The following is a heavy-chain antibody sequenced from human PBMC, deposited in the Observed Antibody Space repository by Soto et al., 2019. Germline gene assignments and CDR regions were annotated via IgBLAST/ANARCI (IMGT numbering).Heavy chain of an antibody. CDR3: VYSGYDYDWFEP. CDR2: TYYRSKWYN. D-gene: IGHD5-12*01. CDR1: GDSVSSNSAA. Sequence: KGSQTLSLTCAISGDSVSSNSAAWNWIRQSPSRGLEWLGRTYYRSKWYNDYAVSVKSRITINPDTSKNQFSLQLNSVTPEDTAVYYCVYSGYDYDWFEPWGQGTLVTVSS. V-gene: IGHV6-1*01. J-gene: IGHJ5*02.